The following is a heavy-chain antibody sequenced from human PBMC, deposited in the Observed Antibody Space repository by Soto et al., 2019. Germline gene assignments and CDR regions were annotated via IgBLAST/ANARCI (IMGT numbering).Heavy chain of an antibody. CDR1: GFTFSTNS. Sequence: EVQLLESGGGLVQPGGSLRLSCAASGFTFSTNSMTWVRQAPGKGLEWVCGISGGGDSTHYADSVKGRFTISRDNSKNMLYLQMNSLTADDTAVYFCSKWDGYGDHWGQGTLVTVSS. CDR3: SKWDGYGDH. V-gene: IGHV3-23*01. D-gene: IGHD5-12*01. CDR2: ISGGGDST. J-gene: IGHJ5*02.